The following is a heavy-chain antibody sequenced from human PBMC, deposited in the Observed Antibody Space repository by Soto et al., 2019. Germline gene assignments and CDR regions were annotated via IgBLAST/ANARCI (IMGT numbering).Heavy chain of an antibody. CDR1: GFTFSSYA. CDR3: AKGSTYYYGSGSYTMGAFDI. Sequence: EVQLLESGGGLVQPGGSLRLSCAASGFTFSSYAMSWVRQAPGKGLEWVSAISGSGGSTYYADSVKGRFTISRDNSKNTLYLQMNSRRAEDTAVYYCAKGSTYYYGSGSYTMGAFDIWGQGTMVTVSS. V-gene: IGHV3-23*01. J-gene: IGHJ3*02. D-gene: IGHD3-10*01. CDR2: ISGSGGST.